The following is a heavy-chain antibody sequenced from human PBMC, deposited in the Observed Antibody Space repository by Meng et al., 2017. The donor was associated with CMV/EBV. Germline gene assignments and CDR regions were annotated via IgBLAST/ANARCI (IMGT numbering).Heavy chain of an antibody. CDR3: ARAWVGEEYYFDY. CDR2: ISAYNGNT. D-gene: IGHD3-10*01. V-gene: IGHV1-18*01. J-gene: IGHJ4*02. CDR1: GYTLTSYG. Sequence: VQLLHYEPAVKKPGSQVKSACKASGYTLTSYGISWVRQAPGQGLEWMGWISAYNGNTNYAQKLQGRVIMTTDTSTSTAYMELRSLRSDDTAVYYCARAWVGEEYYFDYWGQGTLVTVSS.